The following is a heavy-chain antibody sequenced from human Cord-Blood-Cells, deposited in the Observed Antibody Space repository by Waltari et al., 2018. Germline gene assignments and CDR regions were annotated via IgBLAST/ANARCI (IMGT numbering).Heavy chain of an antibody. D-gene: IGHD2-21*01. CDR3: ARHVCARGGDCYYSGGYYYYMDV. J-gene: IGHJ6*03. CDR1: GGSISSRSYY. Sequence: QLQLQESGPGLVKPSETLSLTCTVSGGSISSRSYYWGWIRQPPGKGLERIGSIYYSGSTYYNPSLKSRVTISVDTSKNQFSLKLSSVTAADTAVYYCARHVCARGGDCYYSGGYYYYMDVWGKGTTVTVSS. CDR2: IYYSGST. V-gene: IGHV4-39*01.